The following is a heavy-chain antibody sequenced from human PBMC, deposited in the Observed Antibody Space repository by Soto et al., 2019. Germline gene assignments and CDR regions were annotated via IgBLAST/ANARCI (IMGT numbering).Heavy chain of an antibody. D-gene: IGHD1-26*01. CDR1: GYTFTTSG. CDR3: ARQRSRPYYSDGLDV. J-gene: IGHJ6*02. CDR2: ISTYSGDT. Sequence: QVQLVQSGPEVRKPGASVKVSCEASGYTFTTSGISWVRQVPGQGLEWMGWISTYSGDTNSAQNFQGRVLMTADTSTGTAYMELLSLTSDDTGVYYCARQRSRPYYSDGLDVWGQGTIVTVSS. V-gene: IGHV1-18*01.